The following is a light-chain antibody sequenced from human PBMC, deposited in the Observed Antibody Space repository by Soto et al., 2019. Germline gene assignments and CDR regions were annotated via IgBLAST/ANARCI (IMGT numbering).Light chain of an antibody. CDR1: SSDVGGYNC. Sequence: QSALTQPASVSGSPGQSITISCTGTSSDVGGYNCVSWYQQHPGKAPKLMIYEVSNRPSGVSSRFSGSRSANTASLTISGLQAEDEADYYCSSYTTSSTYVLGTGTKVTVL. V-gene: IGLV2-14*01. CDR2: EVS. CDR3: SSYTTSSTYV. J-gene: IGLJ1*01.